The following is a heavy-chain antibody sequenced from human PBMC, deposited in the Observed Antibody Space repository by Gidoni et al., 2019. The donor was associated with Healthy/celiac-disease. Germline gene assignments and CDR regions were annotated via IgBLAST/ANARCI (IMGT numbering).Heavy chain of an antibody. Sequence: EVQLVESGGVLVKPGGSLRLSCAASGFHFSNDWMSCVRQAPGKGLEWVGRIKSKTDGGTTDYAAPVKGRFTISRDDSKNTLYLQMNSLKTEDTAVYYCQLTTMIVVAHYWGQGTLVTVSS. CDR1: GFHFSNDW. V-gene: IGHV3-15*01. CDR2: IKSKTDGGTT. CDR3: QLTTMIVVAHY. D-gene: IGHD3-22*01. J-gene: IGHJ4*02.